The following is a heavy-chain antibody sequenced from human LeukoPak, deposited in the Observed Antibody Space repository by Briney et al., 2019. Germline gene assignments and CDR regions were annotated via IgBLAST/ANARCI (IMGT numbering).Heavy chain of an antibody. CDR3: ARGLYGGNSYWYFDL. CDR1: GGSISTSNYY. Sequence: SETLSLTCTVSGGSISTSNYYWGWIRQPPGKGLEWIGNIYYSGSTYYNPSLKSRVTISVDTSKNQFSLKLSSVTAADTAVYYCARGLYGGNSYWYFDLWGRGTLVTVSS. J-gene: IGHJ2*01. D-gene: IGHD4-23*01. CDR2: IYYSGST. V-gene: IGHV4-39*07.